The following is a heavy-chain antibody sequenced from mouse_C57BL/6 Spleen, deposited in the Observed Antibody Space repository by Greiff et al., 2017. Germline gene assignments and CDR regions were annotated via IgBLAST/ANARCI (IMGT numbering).Heavy chain of an antibody. V-gene: IGHV1-82*01. CDR1: GYAFSSSW. J-gene: IGHJ2*01. Sequence: VQLQESGPELVKPGASVKISCKASGYAFSSSWMHWVKQRPGKGLEWIGRIYPGDGDTNYNGKFMGKATLTADKSSSTAYMQLSSLTSEDSAVYFCARSSTYGNNYFDYWGQGTTLTVSS. D-gene: IGHD2-1*01. CDR3: ARSSTYGNNYFDY. CDR2: IYPGDGDT.